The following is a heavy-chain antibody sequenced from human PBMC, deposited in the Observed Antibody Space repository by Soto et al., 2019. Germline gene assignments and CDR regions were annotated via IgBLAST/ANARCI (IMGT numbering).Heavy chain of an antibody. J-gene: IGHJ2*01. CDR2: IYGGGNV. D-gene: IGHD7-27*01. CDR3: ARVWGWHFDL. Sequence: EEQLVESGGGSIQPVGSLSLSCAASGFTVSNYYMTWVRQAPGKGLQWLSVIYGGGNVNFGDFMRGRLSVSRDNSMTTVYLQVYSLRAEDTGVYFCARVWGWHFDLWGRGTVVTVSS. CDR1: GFTVSNYY. V-gene: IGHV3-53*02.